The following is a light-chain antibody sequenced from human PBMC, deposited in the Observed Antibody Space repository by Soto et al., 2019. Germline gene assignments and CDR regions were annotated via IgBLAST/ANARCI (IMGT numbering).Light chain of an antibody. Sequence: EMVLTQSPGTLSLSPGERATLSCKASQSVSSRYLAWYQQKPGQAPRLLIYGASSRATAIPDRFSGSGSGTDFTLTISRLEPEDFAVYYCHHYDDSPPITFGQGTDWRL. CDR1: QSVSSRY. V-gene: IGKV3-20*01. CDR3: HHYDDSPPIT. CDR2: GAS. J-gene: IGKJ5*01.